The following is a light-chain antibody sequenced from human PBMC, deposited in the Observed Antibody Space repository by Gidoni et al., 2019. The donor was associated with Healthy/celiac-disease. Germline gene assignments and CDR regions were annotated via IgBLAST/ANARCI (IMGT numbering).Light chain of an antibody. V-gene: IGLV2-14*03. CDR1: SSDVGCYNY. CDR2: DVS. J-gene: IGLJ2*01. CDR3: SSYTSSSTLVV. Sequence: QSALTHPASVSGSPGQSITISCRGTSSDVGCYNYVSWYQQQPGKAPKLMIYDVSNRPSGVSNRFSGSKAGNTASLTISGLQAEDEADYYCSSYTSSSTLVVFGGGTKLTVL.